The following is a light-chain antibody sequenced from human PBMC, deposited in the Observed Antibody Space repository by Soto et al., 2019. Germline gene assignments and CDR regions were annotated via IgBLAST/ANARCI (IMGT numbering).Light chain of an antibody. J-gene: IGKJ2*01. CDR1: QSVSSSH. Sequence: EIVLTQSTGTLSSSPGERATLSCRASQSVSSSHLAWYQQKPGQAPRLLIYGASSRATGITDRFSGSGSGTDFTLTISRLEPEDFAVYFCQQYGDSPMYTFGQGTKLEI. V-gene: IGKV3-20*01. CDR2: GAS. CDR3: QQYGDSPMYT.